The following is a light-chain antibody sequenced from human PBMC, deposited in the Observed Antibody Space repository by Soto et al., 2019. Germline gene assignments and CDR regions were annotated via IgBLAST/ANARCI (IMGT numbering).Light chain of an antibody. J-gene: IGLJ1*01. CDR3: SSYTRSSTTV. V-gene: IGLV2-14*01. CDR2: EVS. Sequence: QSVLTQPASVSGSPGQSITISCTGTSSDVGGYQFVSWYQQYPGRAPKLMICEVSNRPSGVSNRFSGSKSDNTASLTISGLQAEDEAEYYCSSYTRSSTTVFGTGTKLTVL. CDR1: SSDVGGYQF.